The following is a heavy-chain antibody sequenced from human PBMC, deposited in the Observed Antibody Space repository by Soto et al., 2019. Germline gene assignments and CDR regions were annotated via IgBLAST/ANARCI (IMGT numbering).Heavy chain of an antibody. D-gene: IGHD1-7*01. CDR1: GYTFTSYD. CDR3: ARERTGPNDFDY. V-gene: IGHV1-8*01. Sequence: QVQLVQSGAEVKKPGASVKVSCKASGYTFTSYDINWVRQATGQGLEWMGWMNPNSGNTAYAQKFQGRVTMTRNTSIGTAYMELSSLRSEDTAVYYCARERTGPNDFDYWGQGTLVTVSS. CDR2: MNPNSGNT. J-gene: IGHJ4*02.